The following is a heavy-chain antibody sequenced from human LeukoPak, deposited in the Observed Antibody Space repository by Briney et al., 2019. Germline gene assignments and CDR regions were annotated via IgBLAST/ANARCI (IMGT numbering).Heavy chain of an antibody. V-gene: IGHV3-49*03. Sequence: GGSLRLSCTAAGFTFGDYAMSWFRQAPGKGLEGVGFIRSKAYGGTTEYAASVKGRFTISRDDSKSIAYMQMNSLKTDDTAVYYCTRSTWSEYCSSTSCHYSDYWGQGTLVTVSS. J-gene: IGHJ4*02. CDR1: GFTFGDYA. CDR2: IRSKAYGGTT. CDR3: TRSTWSEYCSSTSCHYSDY. D-gene: IGHD2-2*01.